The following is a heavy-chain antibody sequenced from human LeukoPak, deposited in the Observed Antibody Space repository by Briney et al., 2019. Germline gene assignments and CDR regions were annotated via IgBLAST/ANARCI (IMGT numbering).Heavy chain of an antibody. CDR2: IDPNSGGT. Sequence: ASVKVSCKASGCTFTGYYMHWVRQAPGQGLEWMGWIDPNSGGTNYAQKFQGRVTMTRDTSISTAYMELSRLRSDDTAVYYCARLEAGNPFTSFDYWGQGTLVTVSS. J-gene: IGHJ4*02. CDR1: GCTFTGYY. D-gene: IGHD3-16*01. V-gene: IGHV1-2*02. CDR3: ARLEAGNPFTSFDY.